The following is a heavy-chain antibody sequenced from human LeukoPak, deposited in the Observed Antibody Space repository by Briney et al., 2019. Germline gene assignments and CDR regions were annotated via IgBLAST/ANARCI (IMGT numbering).Heavy chain of an antibody. CDR3: ARDHGGGYCSGGSCYYYYYYYMDV. CDR2: ISAYNGNT. V-gene: IGHV1-18*01. CDR1: GYTFTSYG. D-gene: IGHD2-15*01. Sequence: ASVKVSCKASGYTFTSYGISWVRQAPGQGLEWMGWISAYNGNTNYAQKLQGRVTMTTDTSTSTAYMELRSLRSDDTAVYYCARDHGGGYCSGGSCYYYYYYYMDVWGKGTTVTISS. J-gene: IGHJ6*03.